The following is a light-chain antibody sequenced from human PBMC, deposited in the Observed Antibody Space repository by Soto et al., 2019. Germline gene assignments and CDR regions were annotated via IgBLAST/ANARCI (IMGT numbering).Light chain of an antibody. J-gene: IGKJ1*01. CDR2: KAF. V-gene: IGKV1-5*03. CDR1: QNINKW. Sequence: DIQMTQSPSTLSASVGDRVTITCRASQNINKWLAWYRQKPGQAPKVLIYKAFTLESGVPSRFRGSGSGSGYTLTITSLQPDDVATYYCQQYDTYSWTFGQGTKVDIK. CDR3: QQYDTYSWT.